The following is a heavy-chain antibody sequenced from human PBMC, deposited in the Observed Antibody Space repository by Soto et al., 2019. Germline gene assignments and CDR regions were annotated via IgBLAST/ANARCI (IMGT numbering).Heavy chain of an antibody. J-gene: IGHJ5*02. CDR3: ARDKTQGAGWFDP. Sequence: HPGGSLRLSCAASGLEVSYNYMNWARQAPGKGLEWVSVLYNSETTYYAESVKGRFTISRDTVKNTVYLEMNNLRVDDTAVYYCARDKTQGAGWFDPWGRGTLVTVSS. CDR2: LYNSETT. CDR1: GLEVSYNY. V-gene: IGHV3-53*01.